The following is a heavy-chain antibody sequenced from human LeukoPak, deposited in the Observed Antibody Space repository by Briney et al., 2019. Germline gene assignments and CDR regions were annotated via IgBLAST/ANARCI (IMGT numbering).Heavy chain of an antibody. CDR2: VNSDGSNT. Sequence: GGSLRLSCAASGFTFSSHSMYWVRQAPGKGLVWVSRVNSDGSNTSYADSVKGRFTISRDNAKNSLYLQMNSLRAEDTAVYYCARDPHYYDSSGYFAWGQGTLVTVSS. D-gene: IGHD3-22*01. CDR1: GFTFSSHS. J-gene: IGHJ5*02. CDR3: ARDPHYYDSSGYFA. V-gene: IGHV3-74*01.